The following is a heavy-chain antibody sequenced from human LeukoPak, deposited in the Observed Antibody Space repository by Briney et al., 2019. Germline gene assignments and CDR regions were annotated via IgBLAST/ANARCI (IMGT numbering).Heavy chain of an antibody. D-gene: IGHD4-11*01. CDR3: ARQNSNPHSGFDP. Sequence: SETMSLTCAVYGYSISSGYYWGGIRPPPGKGREGIGTIYHSGITYYNPSLKSRVTISVDTSKNQFSLKLSSVTAADTAVYYCARQNSNPHSGFDPWGQGTLVTVSS. J-gene: IGHJ5*02. CDR1: GYSISSGYY. CDR2: IYHSGIT. V-gene: IGHV4-38-2*01.